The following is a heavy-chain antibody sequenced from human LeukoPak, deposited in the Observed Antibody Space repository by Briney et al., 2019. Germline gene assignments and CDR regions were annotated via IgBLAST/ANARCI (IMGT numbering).Heavy chain of an antibody. CDR3: ARHVSGYNWNYLHWFDP. CDR2: IYTSGST. Sequence: SSETLSLTCTVSGGSISSYYWSWIRQPPGKGLEWIGYIYTSGSTNYNPSPKSRVTISVDTSKNQFSLKLSSVTAADTAVYYCARHVSGYNWNYLHWFDPWGQGTLVTVSS. V-gene: IGHV4-4*09. CDR1: GGSISSYY. D-gene: IGHD1-7*01. J-gene: IGHJ5*02.